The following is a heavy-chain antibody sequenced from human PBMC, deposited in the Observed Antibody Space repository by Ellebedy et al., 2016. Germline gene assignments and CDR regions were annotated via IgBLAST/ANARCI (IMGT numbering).Heavy chain of an antibody. CDR3: ARAFATPDGH. V-gene: IGHV4-59*01. D-gene: IGHD5-24*01. CDR1: GGSLSSYF. Sequence: SETLSLXXTVSGGSLSSYFWSWIRQPPGKGLEWIGFVSDSGTIKYKPSLKSRVAISLDTAKNQVSLRMNSVTAADTAVYYCARAFATPDGHWGQGLLVTVSS. J-gene: IGHJ4*02. CDR2: VSDSGTI.